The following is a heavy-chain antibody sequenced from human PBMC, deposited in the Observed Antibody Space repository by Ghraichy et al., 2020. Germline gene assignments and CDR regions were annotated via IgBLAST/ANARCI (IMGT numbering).Heavy chain of an antibody. D-gene: IGHD2-21*02. CDR2: IYHSGST. V-gene: IGHV4-30-2*01. Sequence: SETLSLTCAVSGGSISSGGYSWSWIRQPPGKGLEWIGYIYHSGSTYYNPSLKSRVTISVDRSKNQFSLKLSSVTAADTAVYYCARAHLYCGGDCYLDYWGQGTLVTVSS. CDR3: ARAHLYCGGDCYLDY. CDR1: GGSISSGGYS. J-gene: IGHJ4*02.